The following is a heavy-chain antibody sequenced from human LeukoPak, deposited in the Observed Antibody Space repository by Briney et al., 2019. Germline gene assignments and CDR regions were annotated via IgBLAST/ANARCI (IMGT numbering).Heavy chain of an antibody. Sequence: PGGSLRLSCAASGFTFSNAWMSWVRQAPGKGLEWVGRIKSKTDGGTTDYAAPVKGRFTISRDDSKNTLYLQMNSLKTEDTAVYYCAKGDIVVVPAAYDYWGQGTLVAVSS. J-gene: IGHJ4*02. CDR1: GFTFSNAW. CDR3: AKGDIVVVPAAYDY. D-gene: IGHD2-2*01. V-gene: IGHV3-15*01. CDR2: IKSKTDGGTT.